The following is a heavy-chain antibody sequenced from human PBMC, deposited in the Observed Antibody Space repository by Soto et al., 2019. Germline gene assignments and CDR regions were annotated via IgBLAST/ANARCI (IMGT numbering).Heavy chain of an antibody. CDR2: ISYDGSNK. J-gene: IGHJ4*02. V-gene: IGHV3-30*18. Sequence: PGGSLRLSCAASGFTFSSYGMHWVRQAPGKGLEWVAVISYDGSNKYYADSVKGRFTISRDNSKNTLYLQMNSLRAEDTAVYYCAKDGVLLAISLFDYWGQGTMVTVSS. CDR3: AKDGVLLAISLFDY. CDR1: GFTFSSYG. D-gene: IGHD5-12*01.